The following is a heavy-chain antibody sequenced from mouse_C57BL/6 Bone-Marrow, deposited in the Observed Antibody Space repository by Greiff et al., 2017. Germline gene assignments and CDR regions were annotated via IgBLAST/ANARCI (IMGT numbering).Heavy chain of an antibody. CDR1: GYTFTSYW. J-gene: IGHJ2*01. CDR2: IDPSDSYT. D-gene: IGHD1-1*01. Sequence: QVKLQQPGAELVKPGASVKLSCKASGYTFTSYWMQWVKQRPGQGLEWIGEIDPSDSYTNYTQKFKGKATLTVDTSSSTAYMQLSSLTSEDSAVYYCARSDYYGSRPCYFDYWGQGTTLTVSS. CDR3: ARSDYYGSRPCYFDY. V-gene: IGHV1-50*01.